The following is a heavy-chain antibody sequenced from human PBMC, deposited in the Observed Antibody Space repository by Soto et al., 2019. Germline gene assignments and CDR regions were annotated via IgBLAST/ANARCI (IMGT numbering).Heavy chain of an antibody. J-gene: IGHJ6*02. D-gene: IGHD2-15*01. CDR2: IYPGDSDT. CDR3: ARLLGYCSGGSCIQYYYYYGMDV. Sequence: PGESLKISCKGYGKRFTSYWIGLVRQMPGKGLEWMGIIYPGDSDTRYSPSFQGQVTISADKSISTAYLQWSSLKASDTAMYYCARLLGYCSGGSCIQYYYYYGMDVWGQGTTVTVSS. V-gene: IGHV5-51*01. CDR1: GKRFTSYW.